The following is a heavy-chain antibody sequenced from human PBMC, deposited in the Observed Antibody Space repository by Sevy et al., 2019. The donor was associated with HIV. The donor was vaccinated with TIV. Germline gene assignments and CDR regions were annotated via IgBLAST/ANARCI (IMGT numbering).Heavy chain of an antibody. D-gene: IGHD3-22*01. CDR2: IIPIFGTA. V-gene: IGHV1-69*06. CDR3: ARDDSREGFDY. Sequence: ASVKVSCKASGGTFSSYAISWVRQVPGQGLEWMGGIIPIFGTANYAQKFQGRVTITADKSTSTAYMELSSLRSEDTAVYYCARDDSREGFDYWGQGTLVTVSS. J-gene: IGHJ4*02. CDR1: GGTFSSYA.